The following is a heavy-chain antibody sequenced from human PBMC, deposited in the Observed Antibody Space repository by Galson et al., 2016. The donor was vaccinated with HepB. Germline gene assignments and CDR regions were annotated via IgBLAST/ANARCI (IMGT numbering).Heavy chain of an antibody. CDR2: ISASGAT. Sequence: SLRLSCAASGFTLNSFAMTWVRQAPGKGLEWLSSISASGATYYAESVRGRFTISRDNSKNTLYLQLNSLRGDDTAVYYCAKDHQLVPDCFDPWGQGTLVTVSS. CDR1: GFTLNSFA. V-gene: IGHV3-23*01. J-gene: IGHJ5*02. CDR3: AKDHQLVPDCFDP. D-gene: IGHD6-13*01.